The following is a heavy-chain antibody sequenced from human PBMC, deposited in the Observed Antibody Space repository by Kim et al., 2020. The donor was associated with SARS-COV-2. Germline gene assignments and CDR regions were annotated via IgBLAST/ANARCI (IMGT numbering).Heavy chain of an antibody. CDR1: GFTFSSYG. J-gene: IGHJ4*02. V-gene: IGHV3-33*06. CDR3: AKDRITHKRIAAAGIGIFDS. CDR2: IWYDGSNK. Sequence: GGSLRLSCAASGFTFSSYGMHWVRQAPGKGLEWVSVIWYDGSNKYYADSVKGRFTISRDNSKNTLYLQMNSLRAEDTAVYYCAKDRITHKRIAAAGIGIFDSWGQGTLVTVSS. D-gene: IGHD6-13*01.